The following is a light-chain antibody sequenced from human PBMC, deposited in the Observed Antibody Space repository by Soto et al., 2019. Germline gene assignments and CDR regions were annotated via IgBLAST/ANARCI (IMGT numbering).Light chain of an antibody. J-gene: IGKJ2*01. V-gene: IGKV3-15*01. CDR1: QSVSSN. Sequence: EIVMTQSPATLSVSPGERASLSCRASQSVSSNLAWYQYTPGQAPRLLIYGASTRATGIPARFSGSGSGTEFTLTISSLQPEDIATYYCQNYDTVRPRYTFGQGTKLQIK. CDR3: QNYDTVRPRYT. CDR2: GAS.